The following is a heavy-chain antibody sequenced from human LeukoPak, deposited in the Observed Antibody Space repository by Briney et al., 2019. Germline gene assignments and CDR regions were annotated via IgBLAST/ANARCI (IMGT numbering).Heavy chain of an antibody. CDR2: IIPIFGTA. V-gene: IGHV1-69*13. D-gene: IGHD3-22*01. Sequence: ASVTVSCKASGGTFSSYAISWVRQASGQGLEWMGGIIPIFGTANYAQKFQGRVTITADESTSTAYMELSSLRSEDTAVYYCARGPVDYYDSSGYVYWGQGTLVTVSS. J-gene: IGHJ4*02. CDR3: ARGPVDYYDSSGYVY. CDR1: GGTFSSYA.